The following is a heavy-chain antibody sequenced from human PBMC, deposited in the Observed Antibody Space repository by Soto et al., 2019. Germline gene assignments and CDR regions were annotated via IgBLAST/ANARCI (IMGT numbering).Heavy chain of an antibody. V-gene: IGHV1-69*01. D-gene: IGHD3-22*01. CDR1: GGTFSSYA. Sequence: QVQLVQSGAEVKKPGSSVKVSCKASGGTFSSYAISWVRQAPGQGLEWMGGIIPIFGTANYAQKFQGRVKITADESTSTAYMELSSLRSEDTAVYYCARDRVMQKYFYDSSGYSDAFDIWGQGTMVTVSS. CDR3: ARDRVMQKYFYDSSGYSDAFDI. CDR2: IIPIFGTA. J-gene: IGHJ3*02.